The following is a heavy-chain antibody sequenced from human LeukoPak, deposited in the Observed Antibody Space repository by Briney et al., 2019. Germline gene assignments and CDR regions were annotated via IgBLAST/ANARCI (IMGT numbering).Heavy chain of an antibody. CDR3: ARGHSGGYTDLDY. CDR1: GGSISSYY. Sequence: SETLSLTCTVSGGSISSYYWSWIRQPPGKGLEWIGYIYYSGSTNYNPSLKSRVTISVDTSKNQFSLKLSSVTAADTAVYYCARGHSGGYTDLDYWGQGTLVTVSS. CDR2: IYYSGST. V-gene: IGHV4-59*01. D-gene: IGHD1-26*01. J-gene: IGHJ4*02.